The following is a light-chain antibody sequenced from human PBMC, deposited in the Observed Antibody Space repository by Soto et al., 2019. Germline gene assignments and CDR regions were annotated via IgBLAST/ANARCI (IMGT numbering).Light chain of an antibody. Sequence: QSALTQPASVSGSPGQSITISCTGTSSDVGGYNYVSWYQQHPGKAPKFMIYDVSNRPSRVSNRFSCSKSGNTASLTISGLQAEDEADYYCCSYSSSNTSQVVFGAGTKLTVL. V-gene: IGLV2-14*01. CDR3: CSYSSSNTSQVV. CDR2: DVS. J-gene: IGLJ1*01. CDR1: SSDVGGYNY.